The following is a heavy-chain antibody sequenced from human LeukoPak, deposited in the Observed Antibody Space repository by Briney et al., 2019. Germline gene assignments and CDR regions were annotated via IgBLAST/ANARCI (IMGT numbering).Heavy chain of an antibody. J-gene: IGHJ3*02. CDR2: IYYSGST. D-gene: IGHD6-19*01. CDR3: ARPYTSGHRGAFDI. Sequence: PSQTLSLTCTVSGGSISSGSYYWSWIRQFPGKGLEWIGYIYYSGSTNYNPSLKSRVTISVDTSKNQFSLKLSSVTAADTAVYYCARPYTSGHRGAFDIWGQGTMVTVSS. CDR1: GGSISSGSYY. V-gene: IGHV4-61*01.